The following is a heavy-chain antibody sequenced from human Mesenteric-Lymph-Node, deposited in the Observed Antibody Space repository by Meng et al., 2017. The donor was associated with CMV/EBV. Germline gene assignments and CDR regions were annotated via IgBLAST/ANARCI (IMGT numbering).Heavy chain of an antibody. CDR2: IKQDGSEK. D-gene: IGHD6-13*01. CDR3: ARDPFPVASQHHYYYGMDV. J-gene: IGHJ6*02. CDR1: GFTFSSYW. V-gene: IGHV3-7*01. Sequence: GGSLRLSCAASGFTFSSYWMSWVRQAPGKGLEWVANIKQDGSEKYYVDSVKGRFTISRDNAKNSLYLQMNSLRAEDTAVYYCARDPFPVASQHHYYYGMDVWGQGTTVTVSS.